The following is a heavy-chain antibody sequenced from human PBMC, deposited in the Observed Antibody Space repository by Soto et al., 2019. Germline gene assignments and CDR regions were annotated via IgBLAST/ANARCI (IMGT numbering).Heavy chain of an antibody. V-gene: IGHV3-11*06. CDR2: ISSVSTYT. CDR1: GFTFSDYY. CDR3: ARLLDCSNGVCSYGMDV. Sequence: NPGGSLRLSCAASGFTFSDYYMSWIRQAPGKGLEWVSYISSVSTYTNYADSVKGRFTISRDNAKNSLYLQMNSLRAEDTAVYYCARLLDCSNGVCSYGMDVWGQGTTVTVSS. D-gene: IGHD2-8*01. J-gene: IGHJ6*02.